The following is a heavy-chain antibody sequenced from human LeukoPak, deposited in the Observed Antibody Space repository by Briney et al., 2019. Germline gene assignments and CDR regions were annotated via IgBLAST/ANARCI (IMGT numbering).Heavy chain of an antibody. Sequence: AGESLKTSCKGSGYSFNTYWIGWVRQMPGKGLEWMGIIYPGDSDTRYSPSFQGQVTISADKSLSTAYLQWGSLKASDTAMYYCAREGRSSSPMDYWGQGTLVTVSS. CDR2: IYPGDSDT. CDR1: GYSFNTYW. CDR3: AREGRSSSPMDY. V-gene: IGHV5-51*01. D-gene: IGHD6-6*01. J-gene: IGHJ4*02.